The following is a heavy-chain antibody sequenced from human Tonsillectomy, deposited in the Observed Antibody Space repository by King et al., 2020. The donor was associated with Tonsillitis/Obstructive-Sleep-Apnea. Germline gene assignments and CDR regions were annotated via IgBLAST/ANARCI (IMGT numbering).Heavy chain of an antibody. V-gene: IGHV4-34*01. CDR1: GGSFSGYY. CDR2: INHSGST. D-gene: IGHD4-23*01. J-gene: IGHJ4*02. CDR3: ARGRGDRRGYGGNFYYFDY. Sequence: HVQLQQWGAGLLKPSETLSLTCAVYGGSFSGYYWSWIRQPPGKGLEWIGEINHSGSTNYNPSLKSRVTISVDTSKNQFSLKLSSVTAADTAVYYCARGRGDRRGYGGNFYYFDYWGQGTLVTVSS.